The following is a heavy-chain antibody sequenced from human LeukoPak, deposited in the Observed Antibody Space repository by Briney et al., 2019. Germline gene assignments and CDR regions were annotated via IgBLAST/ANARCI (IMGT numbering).Heavy chain of an antibody. CDR2: ISGSGGST. D-gene: IGHD2-2*01. CDR1: GFTFSSYA. Sequence: GGSLRLSCAASGFTFSSYAMSWVRQAPGKGLEWVSAISGSGGSTYYADSVKGRFTIFRDNSKNTLYLQMNSLRAEDTAVYYCAKVVGRLPAKWIDYWGQGTLVTVSS. J-gene: IGHJ4*02. V-gene: IGHV3-23*01. CDR3: AKVVGRLPAKWIDY.